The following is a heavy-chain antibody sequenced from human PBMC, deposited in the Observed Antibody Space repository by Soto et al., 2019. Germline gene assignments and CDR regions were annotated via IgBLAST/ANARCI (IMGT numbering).Heavy chain of an antibody. Sequence: GGSLRLSCAASGFTFSSYSMNWVRQAPGKGLEWVSSISSSSSYIYYADSVKGRFTISRDNAKNSLYLQMNSLRAEDTAVYYCARGYSSSQVRWFDPWGQGTLVTVSS. CDR1: GFTFSSYS. J-gene: IGHJ5*02. V-gene: IGHV3-21*01. CDR3: ARGYSSSQVRWFDP. CDR2: ISSSSSYI. D-gene: IGHD6-13*01.